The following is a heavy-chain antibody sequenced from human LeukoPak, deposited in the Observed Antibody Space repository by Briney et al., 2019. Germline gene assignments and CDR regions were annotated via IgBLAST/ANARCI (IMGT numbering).Heavy chain of an antibody. CDR2: ITPTRSYI. Sequence: PGGSLRLSCAVSGLTFSSYSFNWVRQAPGKGLEWGSSITPTRSYIYYADSVKGRFTISRDNAKNSLYIQMNGLRAEDTAVYYCARLRRNNDNSGYYYYYDYWGQGTLVTVSS. CDR1: GLTFSSYS. D-gene: IGHD3-22*01. V-gene: IGHV3-21*01. CDR3: ARLRRNNDNSGYYYYYDY. J-gene: IGHJ4*02.